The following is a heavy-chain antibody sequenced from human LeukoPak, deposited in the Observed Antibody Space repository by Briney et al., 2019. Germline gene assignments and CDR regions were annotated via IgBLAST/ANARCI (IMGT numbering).Heavy chain of an antibody. CDR1: GFTFSSYS. D-gene: IGHD6-13*01. Sequence: GGSLRLSCEASGFTFSSYSMNWVRQAPGKGLEWVSYISSSSSTIYYADSVKGRFTISRDNAKNSLYLQMNSLRAEDTAVYYCARAAAGTTGAFDIWGQGTMVTVSS. V-gene: IGHV3-48*01. CDR3: ARAAAGTTGAFDI. J-gene: IGHJ3*02. CDR2: ISSSSSTI.